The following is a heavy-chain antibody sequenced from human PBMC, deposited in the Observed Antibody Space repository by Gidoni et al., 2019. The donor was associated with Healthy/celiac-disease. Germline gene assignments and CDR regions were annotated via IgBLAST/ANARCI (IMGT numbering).Heavy chain of an antibody. D-gene: IGHD3-3*01. CDR3: ATLSLRFLEWLTLDY. CDR2: IIPIFGTA. CDR1: VATFSRYA. V-gene: IGHV1-69*01. J-gene: IGHJ4*02. Sequence: QVQLVQSGAEVKKPGSSLKVSCKASVATFSRYALSWVRQAPGQGLDWMGGIIPIFGTANYAQKFQGRVKITADESKSTAYMELSSLRSEDTAVYYCATLSLRFLEWLTLDYWGQGTLVTVSS.